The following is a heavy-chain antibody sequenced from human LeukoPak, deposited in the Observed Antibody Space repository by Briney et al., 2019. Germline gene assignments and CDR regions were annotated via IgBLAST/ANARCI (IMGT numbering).Heavy chain of an antibody. CDR2: IYYSGST. D-gene: IGHD1-20*01. Sequence: SEILSLTCTVSGGSISSYYWSRIRQPPGKGLEWIGYIYYSGSTNYNPSLKSRVTISVDTSKNQFSLKLSSVTAADTAVYYCARGHNWNAQHFDYWGQGTLVTVSS. CDR3: ARGHNWNAQHFDY. J-gene: IGHJ4*02. V-gene: IGHV4-59*01. CDR1: GGSISSYY.